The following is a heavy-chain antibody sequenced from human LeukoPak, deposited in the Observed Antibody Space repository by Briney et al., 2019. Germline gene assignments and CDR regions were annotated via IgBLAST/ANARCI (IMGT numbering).Heavy chain of an antibody. D-gene: IGHD1-26*01. V-gene: IGHV3-23*01. J-gene: IGHJ4*02. CDR1: GFTFSSYV. CDR2: ISGSGGST. CDR3: SKGSPPLYSGIYYYFDY. Sequence: GGSLSLSCAASGFTFSSYVMHWVRQAAGKELEWVSAISGSGGSTYYADSVKGRFTISRDNSKNTLYLQMNSLGADDTAVDYCSKGSPPLYSGIYYYFDYWGQGTLVTVSS.